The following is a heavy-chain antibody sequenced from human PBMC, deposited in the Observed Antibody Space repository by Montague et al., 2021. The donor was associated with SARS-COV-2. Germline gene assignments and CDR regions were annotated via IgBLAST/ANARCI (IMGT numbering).Heavy chain of an antibody. CDR2: TSYSAST. CDR1: GGSISPYY. CDR3: ARWGEYYESPDYYYAMDV. D-gene: IGHD3-3*01. V-gene: IGHV4-59*12. J-gene: IGHJ6*02. Sequence: SETLSLTCTVSGGSISPYYWSWIRQSPGKGLECIGYTSYSASTDYNPSPKSRITISIDTSKNQFSLKLSSVTAADTAVYYCARWGEYYESPDYYYAMDVWGQGTTVTVSS.